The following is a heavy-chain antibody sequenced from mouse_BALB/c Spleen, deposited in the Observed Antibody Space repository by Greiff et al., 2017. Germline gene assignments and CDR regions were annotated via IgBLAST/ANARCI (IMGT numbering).Heavy chain of an antibody. J-gene: IGHJ3*01. D-gene: IGHD2-4*01. CDR2: IDPYNGGT. V-gene: IGHV1S135*01. CDR3: ANYDYDGGVFAY. CDR1: GYAFTSYN. Sequence: EVKLQQSGPELVKPGASVKVSCKASGYAFTSYNMYWVKQSHGKSLEWIGYIDPYNGGTSYNQKFKGKATLTVDKSSSTAYMHLNSLTSEDSAVYYCANYDYDGGVFAYWGQGTLVTVSA.